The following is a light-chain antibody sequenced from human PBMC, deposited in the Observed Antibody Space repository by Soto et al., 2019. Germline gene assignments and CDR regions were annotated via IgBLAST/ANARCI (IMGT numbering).Light chain of an antibody. CDR3: SSYTSSSTVV. V-gene: IGLV2-18*02. J-gene: IGLJ2*01. CDR1: SSDVGSYNR. CDR2: EVS. Sequence: QSAMTQPPSVSGSPGRSVTISCTGTSSDVGSYNRVSWYQQPPGTAPKLMIYEVSNRPSGVPDRFSGSKSGNTASLTISGLQAEDEADYCCSSYTSSSTVVFGGGTKLTVL.